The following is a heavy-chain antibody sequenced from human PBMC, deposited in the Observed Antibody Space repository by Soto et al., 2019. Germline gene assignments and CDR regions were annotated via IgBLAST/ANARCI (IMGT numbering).Heavy chain of an antibody. CDR2: IWYDGSNK. Sequence: GSLRLSCAASGFSFSSYGMHWVRQAPGKGLEWVAVIWYDGSNKYYADSVKGRFTISRDNSKNTVYLQMNSLRAEDTAVYYCAREPLYSGSYYYGMDVWGQGTTVTVSS. CDR1: GFSFSSYG. CDR3: AREPLYSGSYYYGMDV. J-gene: IGHJ6*02. V-gene: IGHV3-33*01. D-gene: IGHD1-26*01.